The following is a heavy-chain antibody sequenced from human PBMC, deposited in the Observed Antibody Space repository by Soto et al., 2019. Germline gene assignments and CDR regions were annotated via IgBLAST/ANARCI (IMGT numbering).Heavy chain of an antibody. J-gene: IGHJ5*02. D-gene: IGHD3-10*01. V-gene: IGHV4-34*01. CDR1: GGDYHGYC. CDR2: INHSGGA. CDR3: AEGPQTGYYDSGTFYSSVP. Sequence: AATLSITCAVNGGDYHGYCRSCISERPWKGLELMGAINHSGGATVNPTFTSRVSILLDTSKNQMSLQLSSVSAADTAIYYCAEGPQTGYYDSGTFYSSVPWGQGTLVTVS.